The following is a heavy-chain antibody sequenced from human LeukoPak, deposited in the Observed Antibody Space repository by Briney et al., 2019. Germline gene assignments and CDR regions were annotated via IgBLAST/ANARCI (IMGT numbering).Heavy chain of an antibody. D-gene: IGHD3-10*01. CDR3: ASARGVKFYGWFDP. Sequence: SETLSLTCTVSGGSISSYYWSWMRQPPGKGLEWIGYIYYSGSTNYNPSLKSRVTISVDTSKNQFSLKLSSVTAADTAVYYCASARGVKFYGWFDPWGQGTLVTVSS. V-gene: IGHV4-59*01. CDR1: GGSISSYY. J-gene: IGHJ5*02. CDR2: IYYSGST.